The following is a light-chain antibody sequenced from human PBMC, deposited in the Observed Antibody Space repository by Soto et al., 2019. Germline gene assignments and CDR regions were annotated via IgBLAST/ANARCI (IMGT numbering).Light chain of an antibody. CDR2: HNN. CDR1: SSNIGASYD. CDR3: QSFDISLGSPI. J-gene: IGLJ2*01. V-gene: IGLV1-40*01. Sequence: QSVLTQPPSVSGAPGQRVTISCTGNSSNIGASYDVHWCQHLPGRAPKLLIYHNNIRPSGVPDRFSGYKSGTSASLAITGLQAEDEDDYFRQSFDISLGSPIFGGGTQLTVL.